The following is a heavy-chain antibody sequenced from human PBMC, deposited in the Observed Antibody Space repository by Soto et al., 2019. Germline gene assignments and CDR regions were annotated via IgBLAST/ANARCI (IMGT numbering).Heavy chain of an antibody. CDR1: GYTFTSYA. V-gene: IGHV1-3*01. CDR3: ARAYSSSWYILPDY. Sequence: QVQLVQSGAEVKKPGASVKVSCKASGYTFTSYAMHWVRQAPGQRLEWMGWINAGNGNTKYSQKFQGRVTITRDTSASTAYMELSSLRSEDTAVYYCARAYSSSWYILPDYWGQGTLVTVSS. D-gene: IGHD6-13*01. CDR2: INAGNGNT. J-gene: IGHJ4*02.